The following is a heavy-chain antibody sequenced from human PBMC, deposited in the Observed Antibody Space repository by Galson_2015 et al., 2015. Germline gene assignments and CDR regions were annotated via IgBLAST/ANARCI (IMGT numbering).Heavy chain of an antibody. J-gene: IGHJ4*02. V-gene: IGHV6-1*01. Sequence: CAISGDSVSSNSVAWNWIRQSPSRGLEWLGRTYYRSKWYNEYAVSVKSRITINPDTSKNQFSLQLNSESPEDTAVYYCARARGSYPAFDYWGQGTLVTVSS. CDR3: ARARGSYPAFDY. D-gene: IGHD1-26*01. CDR1: GDSVSSNSVA. CDR2: TYYRSKWYN.